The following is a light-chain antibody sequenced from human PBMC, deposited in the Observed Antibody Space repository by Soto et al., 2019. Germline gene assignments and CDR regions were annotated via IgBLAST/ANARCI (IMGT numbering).Light chain of an antibody. J-gene: IGKJ1*01. Sequence: DIQRTQSPSFLSASVGDRATLTCRASQGINTYLAWYQQTPGKAPKLMIYAASTLQSGISSRFSGSGSGTDFTLTISRLQTEDGATYEGQKLNSGPPTFCPKTKVDIK. V-gene: IGKV1-27*01. CDR3: QKLNSGPPT. CDR1: QGINTY. CDR2: AAS.